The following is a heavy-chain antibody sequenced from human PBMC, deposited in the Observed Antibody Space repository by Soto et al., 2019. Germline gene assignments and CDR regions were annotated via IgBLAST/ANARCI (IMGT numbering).Heavy chain of an antibody. D-gene: IGHD6-13*01. CDR3: ARSPRSSPYFDY. CDR1: GYTFSNLW. V-gene: IGHV5-51*01. J-gene: IGHJ4*02. Sequence: PGESLKISCQCSGYTFSNLWIGWVSQLPGKGLEWMGIIYPGDHETRYSPSFHGKVTISADKSINTAYLQWNSLEASDTAFYFCARSPRSSPYFDYWGQGALVTVSS. CDR2: IYPGDHET.